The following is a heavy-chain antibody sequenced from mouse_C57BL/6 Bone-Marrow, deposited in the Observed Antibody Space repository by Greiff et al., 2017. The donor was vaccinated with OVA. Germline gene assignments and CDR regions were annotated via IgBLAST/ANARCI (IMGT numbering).Heavy chain of an antibody. Sequence: QVQLKESGPELVKPGASVKISCKASGYAFSSSWMNWVKQRPGKGLEWIGRIYPGDGDTNYNGKFKGKATLTVDKSSSTAYMELRSLTSEDSAVYYCAIPLTFYAMDYWGQGTSVTVSS. D-gene: IGHD4-1*01. CDR1: GYAFSSSW. CDR2: IYPGDGDT. V-gene: IGHV1-82*01. J-gene: IGHJ4*01. CDR3: AIPLTFYAMDY.